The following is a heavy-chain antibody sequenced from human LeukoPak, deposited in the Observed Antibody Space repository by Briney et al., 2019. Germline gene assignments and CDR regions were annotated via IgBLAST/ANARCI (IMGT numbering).Heavy chain of an antibody. CDR1: GFTFSNYW. J-gene: IGHJ4*02. D-gene: IGHD5-12*01. V-gene: IGHV3-7*04. CDR2: VKEDGSEE. Sequence: EGSLRLSCTASGFTFSNYWMSWVRQAPGKGLEWVAKVKEDGSEEYYVDSVRGRFIISRDNAKNSLYLQVSSLRVEDTAVYYCARDPGYGGNYDYWGQGTLVTVSS. CDR3: ARDPGYGGNYDY.